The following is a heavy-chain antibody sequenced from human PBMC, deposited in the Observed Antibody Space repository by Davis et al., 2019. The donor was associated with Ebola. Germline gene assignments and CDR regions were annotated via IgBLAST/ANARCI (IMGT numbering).Heavy chain of an antibody. Sequence: MPGGSLRLSCTVSGGSISSYYWSWIRQPPGKGLEWSGYIYYSGSTNYNPSLKSRVTISVATSKNQFSLKLSSVTPADTAVYYFARERGAGYGDYVDYWGQGTLVTVSS. V-gene: IGHV4-59*01. CDR2: IYYSGST. J-gene: IGHJ4*02. CDR3: ARERGAGYGDYVDY. D-gene: IGHD4-17*01. CDR1: GGSISSYY.